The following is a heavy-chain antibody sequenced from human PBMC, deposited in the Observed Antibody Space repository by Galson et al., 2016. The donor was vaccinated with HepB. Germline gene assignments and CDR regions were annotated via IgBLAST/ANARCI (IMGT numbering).Heavy chain of an antibody. Sequence: SLRLSCAASGFIFSNYRMHWVRQAPGKGLVWVSCINADGSSTTYADSVKGRFTISRDNAKNTLYLQMNNLSGEDTAVYYCARVSARAEVRGGTNWFDPWGQGTLVTVSS. CDR2: INADGSST. D-gene: IGHD3-10*01. CDR3: ARVSARAEVRGGTNWFDP. V-gene: IGHV3-74*01. J-gene: IGHJ5*02. CDR1: GFIFSNYR.